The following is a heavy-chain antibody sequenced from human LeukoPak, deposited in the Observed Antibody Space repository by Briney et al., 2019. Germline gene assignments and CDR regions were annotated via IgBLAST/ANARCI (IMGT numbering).Heavy chain of an antibody. CDR3: ARRPRAFGYDSSGYYYERPIDY. CDR2: ISAYNGNT. Sequence: GASVKVSCKASGYTFTSYGISWVRQAPGQGLEWMGWISAYNGNTNYAQKLQGRVTMTTDTSTSTAYMELRSLRSEDTAVYYCARRPRAFGYDSSGYYYERPIDYWGQGTLVTVSS. CDR1: GYTFTSYG. D-gene: IGHD3-22*01. J-gene: IGHJ4*02. V-gene: IGHV1-18*01.